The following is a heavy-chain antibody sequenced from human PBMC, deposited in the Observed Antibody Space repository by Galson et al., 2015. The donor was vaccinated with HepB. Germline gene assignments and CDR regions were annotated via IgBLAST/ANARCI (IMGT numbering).Heavy chain of an antibody. CDR1: GSTFTGYY. V-gene: IGHV1-2*06. CDR2: INPNSGGT. J-gene: IGHJ6*02. Sequence: SVKVSCKASGSTFTGYYMHWVRQAPGQGLEWMGRINPNSGGTNYAQKFQGRVTMTRDTSISTAYMELRSLRSDDTAVYYCARDGYYGSGTPTWEHNDYYSYYGMDVWGQGTPVTVSS. D-gene: IGHD3-10*01. CDR3: ARDGYYGSGTPTWEHNDYYSYYGMDV.